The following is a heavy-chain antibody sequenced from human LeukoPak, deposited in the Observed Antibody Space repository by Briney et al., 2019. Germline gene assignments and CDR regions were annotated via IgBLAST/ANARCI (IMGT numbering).Heavy chain of an antibody. Sequence: GESLKISCKGSGYSFTSYWIGWVRQMPGKGLEWMGIIYPGDSDTRCSPSFQGQVTISADKSISTAYLQWSSLKASDTAMYYCASPAYCGGDCYYYYGMDVWGQGTTVTVSS. D-gene: IGHD2-21*02. CDR1: GYSFTSYW. V-gene: IGHV5-51*01. J-gene: IGHJ6*02. CDR3: ASPAYCGGDCYYYYGMDV. CDR2: IYPGDSDT.